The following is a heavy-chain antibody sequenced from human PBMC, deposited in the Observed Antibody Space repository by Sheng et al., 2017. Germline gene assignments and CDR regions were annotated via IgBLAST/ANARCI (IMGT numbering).Heavy chain of an antibody. CDR3: ARGYSLRPFDI. CDR2: ISTYNSNT. D-gene: IGHD2-15*01. V-gene: IGHV1-18*01. J-gene: IGHJ3*02. Sequence: QVQLVQSGAEVKKPGASVKVSCKASGYTFNSYSITWVRQAPGQGLEWMGWISTYNSNTNYAQKLQGRVTMTTDTSTSTAYLELRSLRSDDTAVYYCARGYSLRPFDIWGQGTMVTVSS. CDR1: GYTFNSYS.